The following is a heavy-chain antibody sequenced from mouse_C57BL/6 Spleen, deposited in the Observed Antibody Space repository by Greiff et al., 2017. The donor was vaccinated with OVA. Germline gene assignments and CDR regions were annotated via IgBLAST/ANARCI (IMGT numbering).Heavy chain of an antibody. CDR2: ISDGGSYT. J-gene: IGHJ4*01. V-gene: IGHV5-4*01. D-gene: IGHD2-1*01. CDR3: ARDRDGNYPDY. Sequence: EVHLVESGGCLVKPGGSLKLSCAASGFTFSSYAMSWVRQTPEKRLEWVATISDGGSYTYYPDNVKGRFTISRDNAKNNLYLQMSHLKSEDTAMYYCARDRDGNYPDYWGQGTSVTVSS. CDR1: GFTFSSYA.